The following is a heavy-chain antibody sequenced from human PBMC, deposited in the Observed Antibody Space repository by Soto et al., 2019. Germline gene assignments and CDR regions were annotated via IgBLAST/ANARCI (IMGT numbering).Heavy chain of an antibody. Sequence: QVQLVQSGAEVKKPGSSVKVSCSASAGTFDSYTISWVRQVPGQGLEWMGRIIPMLRMANFAQNFQGRVTMNADESTSTGYMVLSSVRSEDTAVYFCATNYGSGSTHFDHWGQGTPVTVTS. CDR3: ATNYGSGSTHFDH. V-gene: IGHV1-69*02. CDR2: IIPMLRMA. J-gene: IGHJ4*02. CDR1: AGTFDSYT. D-gene: IGHD3-10*01.